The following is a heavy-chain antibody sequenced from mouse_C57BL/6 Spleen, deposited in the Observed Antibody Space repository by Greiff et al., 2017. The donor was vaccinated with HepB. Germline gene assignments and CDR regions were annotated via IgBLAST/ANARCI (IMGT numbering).Heavy chain of an antibody. J-gene: IGHJ3*01. V-gene: IGHV1-18*01. Sequence: VQLQQSGPELVKPGASVKIPCKASGYTFTDYNMDWVKQSHGKSLEWIGDINPNNGGTIYNQKFKGKATLTVDKSSSTAYMELRSLTSEDTAVYYCARSIYYDYDGGLAYWGQGTLVTVSA. CDR3: ARSIYYDYDGGLAY. CDR2: INPNNGGT. CDR1: GYTFTDYN. D-gene: IGHD2-4*01.